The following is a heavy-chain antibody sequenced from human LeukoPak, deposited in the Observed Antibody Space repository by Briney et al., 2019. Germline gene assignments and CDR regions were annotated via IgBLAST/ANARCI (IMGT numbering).Heavy chain of an antibody. CDR2: IIPILGIA. J-gene: IGHJ4*02. V-gene: IGHV1-69*04. D-gene: IGHD5-24*01. CDR3: ARAGDGYNGDY. CDR1: GGTFSSYA. Sequence: SVKVSCKASGGTFSSYAISWVRQAPGQGLEWMGRIIPILGIANYAQKFQGRVTITADKSTSTAYMELSSLRSEDTAAYYCARAGDGYNGDYWGQGTLVTVSS.